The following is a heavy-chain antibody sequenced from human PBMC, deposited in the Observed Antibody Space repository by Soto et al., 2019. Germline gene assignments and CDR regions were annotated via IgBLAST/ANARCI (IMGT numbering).Heavy chain of an antibody. V-gene: IGHV4-30-4*01. J-gene: IGHJ4*02. CDR2: IYYSGST. CDR1: GGSISSGDYY. Sequence: QVQLQESGPGLVKPSQTLSLTCTVSGGSISSGDYYWSWIRQPPGKGLEWIGYIYYSGSTYYNPALKSRVTISVDTSKNQFSLKLSSVTAADTAVYYCAPEDSTVTTCFHSWGQGTLVTVSS. CDR3: APEDSTVTTCFHS. D-gene: IGHD4-17*01.